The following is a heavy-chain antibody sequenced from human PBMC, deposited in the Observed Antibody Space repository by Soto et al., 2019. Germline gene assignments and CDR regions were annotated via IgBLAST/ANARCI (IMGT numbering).Heavy chain of an antibody. CDR2: IYPGDSDT. CDR1: GYSFTSYW. J-gene: IGHJ3*02. CDR3: ARQYYDFWSGYHVGAFDI. D-gene: IGHD3-3*01. Sequence: GESLKISCKGSGYSFTSYWIGWVRQMPGKGLEWMGIIYPGDSDTRYSPSFQGQVTISADKSISTAYLQWSSLKASDTAMYYCARQYYDFWSGYHVGAFDIWGQGTMVTVSS. V-gene: IGHV5-51*01.